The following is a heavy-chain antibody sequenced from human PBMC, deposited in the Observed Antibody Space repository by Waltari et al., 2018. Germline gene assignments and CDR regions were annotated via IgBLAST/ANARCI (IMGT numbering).Heavy chain of an antibody. J-gene: IGHJ4*02. CDR3: AKGHSGSYGLKD. V-gene: IGHV3-9*01. D-gene: IGHD1-26*01. Sequence: EVQLVESGGGLVQPGRSLRPSCAVSGFNFDDYAMHWFRQAPGKGVEWVSGISWDSDNIGNADSVNGRLTISRDNAKNSLYLQMNSLRPEDTALYYCAKGHSGSYGLKDWGQGTLVTVSS. CDR2: ISWDSDNI. CDR1: GFNFDDYA.